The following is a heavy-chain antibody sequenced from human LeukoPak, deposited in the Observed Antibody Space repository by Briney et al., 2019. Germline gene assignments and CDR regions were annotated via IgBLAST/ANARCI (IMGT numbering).Heavy chain of an antibody. CDR2: IYYRGNT. Sequence: SETLSLTCTVSGGSTTIYHWSWIRQPPGNSLEWIGYIYYRGNTNYNPSFRGRVTMSIDTSKNQFSLNLRSATAADTAVYYCARVLNSGTSDYRGRGTLVTVSS. CDR3: ARVLNSGTSDY. D-gene: IGHD3-10*01. V-gene: IGHV4-59*01. CDR1: GGSTTIYH. J-gene: IGHJ4*02.